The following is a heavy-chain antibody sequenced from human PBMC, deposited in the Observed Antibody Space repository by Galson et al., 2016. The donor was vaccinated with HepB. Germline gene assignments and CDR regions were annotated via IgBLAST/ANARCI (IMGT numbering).Heavy chain of an antibody. Sequence: SLRLSCAASGFTVSGNDMSWVRQAPGKGLEWVSVISSGGRTHYADSVKGRFSISRDNSKNTLDLQVNSLRAEDTAVDYCARDPPRWGDYHSSGSFDHWGQGTLVTVSS. CDR1: GFTVSGND. D-gene: IGHD3-22*01. CDR3: ARDPPRWGDYHSSGSFDH. CDR2: ISSGGRT. J-gene: IGHJ4*02. V-gene: IGHV3-66*01.